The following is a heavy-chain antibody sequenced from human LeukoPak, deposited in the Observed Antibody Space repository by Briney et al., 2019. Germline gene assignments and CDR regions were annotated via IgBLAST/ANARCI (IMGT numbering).Heavy chain of an antibody. CDR1: GYIFTSYW. CDR3: ARLRYCSGGSCPDPYYFDY. V-gene: IGHV5-51*01. Sequence: RGGSLKISCKCSGYIFTSYWIGGGRQLPGKGLEWMGIIYPGDSDTRYSPSFQGQVTISADKSISTAYLQWSSLKASDTAMYYCARLRYCSGGSCPDPYYFDYWGQGTLVTVSS. J-gene: IGHJ4*02. CDR2: IYPGDSDT. D-gene: IGHD2-15*01.